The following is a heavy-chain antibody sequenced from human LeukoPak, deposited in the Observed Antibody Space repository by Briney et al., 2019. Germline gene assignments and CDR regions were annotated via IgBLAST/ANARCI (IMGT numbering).Heavy chain of an antibody. CDR3: TNYCSSSSCHTRRAFDI. CDR2: ITTSGDT. V-gene: IGHV4-61*02. D-gene: IGHD2-2*02. CDR1: GGSISSGSHY. Sequence: SETLSLTCTVSGGSISSGSHYWSWIRQPAGKGLEWIGRITTSGDTTYNPSLKSRLTISVDTSRNHFSLNLRSVTAADTAVYYCTNYCSSSSCHTRRAFDIWGQGTMVTVSS. J-gene: IGHJ3*02.